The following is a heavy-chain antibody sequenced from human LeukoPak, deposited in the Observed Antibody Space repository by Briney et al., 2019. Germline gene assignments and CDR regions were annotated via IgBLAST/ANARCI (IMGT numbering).Heavy chain of an antibody. V-gene: IGHV3-64D*06. D-gene: IGHD3-9*01. CDR2: ITSNGGST. Sequence: PGGSLTLSCSASGFTFRNYAMHWVRQAPGKGLEYVSAITSNGGSTYYADSVKGRFTISRDNSKNTLYLQMSSLRAEDTAVYYCVKGGYDILTGYQRIDYWGQGTLVTVSS. CDR1: GFTFRNYA. J-gene: IGHJ4*02. CDR3: VKGGYDILTGYQRIDY.